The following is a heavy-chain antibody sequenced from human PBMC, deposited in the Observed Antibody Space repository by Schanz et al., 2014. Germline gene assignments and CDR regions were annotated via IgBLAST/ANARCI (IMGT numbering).Heavy chain of an antibody. CDR2: LSEGGGGT. V-gene: IGHV3-23*01. D-gene: IGHD2-2*01. Sequence: EVHLLESGGGLVEPGGSLRLSCATSGFSLDIFAVSWVRQAPGKGLEWVSALSEGGGGTHYADSVRGRFTISRDNSKNTVYLQMNSLRPGDTAVYYCARESSNDIVLVPGAVFDHWGQGILVTVSS. CDR3: ARESSNDIVLVPGAVFDH. CDR1: GFSLDIFA. J-gene: IGHJ4*02.